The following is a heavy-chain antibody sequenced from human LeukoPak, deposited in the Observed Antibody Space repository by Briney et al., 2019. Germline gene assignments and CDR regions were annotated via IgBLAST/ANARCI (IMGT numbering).Heavy chain of an antibody. V-gene: IGHV4-34*01. CDR2: INHSGST. Sequence: PSETLSLTCAVYGGSFSGYYWSWIRQPPGKGLEWIGEINHSGSTNYNPSLKSRVTISVDTSKNQFSLKLSSVTAADTAVYYCATNYYGSRSYSDYWGQGTLVTVSS. J-gene: IGHJ4*02. CDR3: ATNYYGSRSYSDY. D-gene: IGHD3-10*01. CDR1: GGSFSGYY.